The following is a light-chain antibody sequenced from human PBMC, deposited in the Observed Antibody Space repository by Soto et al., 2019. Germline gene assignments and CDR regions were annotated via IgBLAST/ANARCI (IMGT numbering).Light chain of an antibody. CDR2: EVS. CDR1: SSDFGAYNY. CDR3: SSYVDGTVV. J-gene: IGLJ2*01. Sequence: QSALTQPPSASGSPGQSVAVSCTGTSSDFGAYNYVSWYQQHPGKAPKLLIFEVSKRPSGVPDRFSGSKSGNTASLTVSGLQAEDEADYYCSSYVDGTVVFGGGTKLTVL. V-gene: IGLV2-8*01.